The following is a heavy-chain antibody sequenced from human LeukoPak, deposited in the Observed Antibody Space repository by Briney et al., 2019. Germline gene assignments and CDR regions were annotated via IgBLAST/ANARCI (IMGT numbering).Heavy chain of an antibody. J-gene: IGHJ2*01. D-gene: IGHD3-16*02. CDR3: ARGGGLRLGELSSTRNWYFDL. Sequence: PGGSLRLSCAASGFTFSNYWMSWVRQAPGKGLEWVANIKQDGSEKYYVDSVKGRFTISRDNAKNSLYLQMNSLRAEDTAVYYCARGGGLRLGELSSTRNWYFDLWGRGTLVTVSS. CDR2: IKQDGSEK. V-gene: IGHV3-7*01. CDR1: GFTFSNYW.